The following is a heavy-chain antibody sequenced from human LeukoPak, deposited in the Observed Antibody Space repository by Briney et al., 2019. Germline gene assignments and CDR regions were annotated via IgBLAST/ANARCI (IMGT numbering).Heavy chain of an antibody. J-gene: IGHJ4*02. D-gene: IGHD3-10*01. CDR2: ISYDGSYE. Sequence: PGGSLTLSCSASGFTFSYYRVHWLRQAPGKGLEWVSVISYDGSYEYLADSVRCRFTISSDHSTDTLYLQMNSLRAEDTAVYYCAKWRSGHNDGSGTELDYWGQGTLVTVSS. CDR3: AKWRSGHNDGSGTELDY. CDR1: GFTFSYYR. V-gene: IGHV3-30*18.